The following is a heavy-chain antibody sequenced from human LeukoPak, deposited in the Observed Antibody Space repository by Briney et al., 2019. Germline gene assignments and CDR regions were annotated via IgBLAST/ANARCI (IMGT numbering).Heavy chain of an antibody. CDR1: GFTFSSYG. Sequence: RPGGSLRLSCAASGFTFSSYGMHWVRQAPGKGLEWVAFIRYDGSNKYYADSVKGRFTISRDNSKNTLYLQMNSLRAEDTAVYYCAKGHTAMVNRGSYWGQGTLVTVSS. CDR2: IRYDGSNK. J-gene: IGHJ4*02. D-gene: IGHD5-18*01. CDR3: AKGHTAMVNRGSY. V-gene: IGHV3-30*02.